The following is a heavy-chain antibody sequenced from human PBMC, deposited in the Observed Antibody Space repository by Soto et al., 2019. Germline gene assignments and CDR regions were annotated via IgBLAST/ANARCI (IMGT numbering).Heavy chain of an antibody. CDR2: ILVGGST. V-gene: IGHV3-23*01. J-gene: IGHJ3*02. Sequence: GGSMRLSCAVSGFICSSYDMSWVRQAPGKGLEWVSTILVGGSTHYEDSVKGRFTISRDTSKNTVYLQVDSLTAGDTAVYYCAKATATGGGAFEIYGQGTMVTVSS. D-gene: IGHD2-8*02. CDR1: GFICSSYD. CDR3: AKATATGGGAFEI.